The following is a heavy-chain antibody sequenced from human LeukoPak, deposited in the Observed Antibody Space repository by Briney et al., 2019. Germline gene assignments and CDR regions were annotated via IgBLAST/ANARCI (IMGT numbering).Heavy chain of an antibody. D-gene: IGHD2-21*02. CDR3: AKDEIVYCGGDCYSNY. V-gene: IGHV3-23*01. CDR1: GFTLSSYA. Sequence: GGSLRLSCAASGFTLSSYAMSWVRQAPGKGLEWVSAISGSGGSTYYADSVKGRSTISRDNSKNTLYLQMNSLRAEDTAVYYCAKDEIVYCGGDCYSNYWGQGTLVTVSS. CDR2: ISGSGGST. J-gene: IGHJ4*02.